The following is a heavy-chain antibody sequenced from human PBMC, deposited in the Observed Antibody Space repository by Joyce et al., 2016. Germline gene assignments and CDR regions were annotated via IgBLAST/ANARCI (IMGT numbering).Heavy chain of an antibody. Sequence: AQLVQSGAEVKRPGSSVKVSCKASGATFSSYFINWVRQAPGPGLEWMGGILPSFGTTNYAQRFQGRVTITADESTNTVYLDLGGLRSEDTAMYYCARAFVAANGSSNWFDPWGQGTLVTVSS. CDR3: ARAFVAANGSSNWFDP. V-gene: IGHV1-69*01. J-gene: IGHJ5*02. D-gene: IGHD1-26*01. CDR2: ILPSFGTT. CDR1: GATFSSYF.